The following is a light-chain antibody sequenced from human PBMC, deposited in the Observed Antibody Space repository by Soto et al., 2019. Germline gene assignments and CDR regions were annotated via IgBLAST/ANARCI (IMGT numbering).Light chain of an antibody. CDR1: RSVSSSY. V-gene: IGKV3-20*01. CDR2: GAS. Sequence: EVVLTQSPGTLSLSPGERATLSCGASRSVSSSYLAWYQQKPGQAPRLLFYGASSRATGIPDRFGGSGSGTDFTLTISRLQPEDFAVYYCQQYGSSGWTFGQGTKVEIK. CDR3: QQYGSSGWT. J-gene: IGKJ1*01.